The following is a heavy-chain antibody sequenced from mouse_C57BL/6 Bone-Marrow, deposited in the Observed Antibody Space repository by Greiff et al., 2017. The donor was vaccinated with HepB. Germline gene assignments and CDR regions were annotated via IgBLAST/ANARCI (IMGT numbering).Heavy chain of an antibody. Sequence: QVQLQQPGAELVKPGASVKLSCKASGYTFTSYWMQWVKQRPGQGLEWIGEIDPSDSYTNYNQKFKGKATLTVDTSSSTAYMQLSSLTSGDSAVYYCARVGSNFWFAYWGQGTLVTVSA. V-gene: IGHV1-50*01. J-gene: IGHJ3*01. CDR3: ARVGSNFWFAY. CDR1: GYTFTSYW. D-gene: IGHD2-5*01. CDR2: IDPSDSYT.